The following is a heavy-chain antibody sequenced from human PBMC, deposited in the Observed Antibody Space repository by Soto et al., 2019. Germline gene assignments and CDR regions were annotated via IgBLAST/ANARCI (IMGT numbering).Heavy chain of an antibody. D-gene: IGHD3-22*01. Sequence: PGGSLRLSCAASGFTFSSYAMSWVRQAPGKGLEWVSAISGSGGSTYYADSVKGRFTISRDNSKNTLYLQMNSLRAEDTAVYYCAKDHYYDSSGYLIDYWGQGTLVTVSS. CDR2: ISGSGGST. J-gene: IGHJ4*02. V-gene: IGHV3-23*01. CDR1: GFTFSSYA. CDR3: AKDHYYDSSGYLIDY.